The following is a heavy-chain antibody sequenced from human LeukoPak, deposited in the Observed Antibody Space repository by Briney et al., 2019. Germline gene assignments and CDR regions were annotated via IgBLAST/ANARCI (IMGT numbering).Heavy chain of an antibody. CDR1: GFTVSSNY. Sequence: GGSLRLSCAASGFTVSSNYMSWVRQAPGKGLEWVSVIYSGGGTYYADSVKGRFTISRDISKNTVYLQMNSLTAEDTAVYYCARDCLEGTYLVCLGYWGQGTLVTVSS. CDR2: IYSGGGT. V-gene: IGHV3-66*01. CDR3: ARDCLEGTYLVCLGY. J-gene: IGHJ4*02. D-gene: IGHD1-26*01.